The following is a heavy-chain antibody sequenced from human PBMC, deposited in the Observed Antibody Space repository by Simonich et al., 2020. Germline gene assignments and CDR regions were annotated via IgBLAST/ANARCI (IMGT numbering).Heavy chain of an antibody. J-gene: IGHJ5*02. CDR3: ARGGYSGSYNWFDP. D-gene: IGHD1-26*01. Sequence: EVQLVESGGGLVQPGGSLRLSCAASGFTFSSYDMHWVRQATEKGLEGVSAMGTAGDTYYPGSVKGRFTISRENAKNSLYLQMNSLRAGDTAVYYCARGGYSGSYNWFDPWGQGTLVTVSS. V-gene: IGHV3-13*01. CDR1: GFTFSSYD. CDR2: MGTAGDT.